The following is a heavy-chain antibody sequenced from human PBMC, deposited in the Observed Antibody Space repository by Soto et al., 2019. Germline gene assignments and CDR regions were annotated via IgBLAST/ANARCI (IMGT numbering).Heavy chain of an antibody. D-gene: IGHD3-10*01. Sequence: EVQLVESGGGLVQPGGSLRLSCAASGFTFSSYSMNWVRQAPGKGLEWVSYISSSSSTIYYADSVKGRFTISRDNAKNSLYLQMNSLRDEDTAVYYCARDSGSTYYYYYYGMDVWGQWTTVTVSS. CDR2: ISSSSSTI. V-gene: IGHV3-48*02. CDR1: GFTFSSYS. J-gene: IGHJ6*02. CDR3: ARDSGSTYYYYYYGMDV.